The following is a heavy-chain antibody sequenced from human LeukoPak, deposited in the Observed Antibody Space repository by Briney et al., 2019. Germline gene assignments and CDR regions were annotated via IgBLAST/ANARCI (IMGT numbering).Heavy chain of an antibody. CDR1: GFTFSSYG. J-gene: IGHJ4*02. CDR2: ISGSGGST. CDR3: ANADYYDSSGYYYPYDY. D-gene: IGHD3-22*01. Sequence: QTGGSLRLSCAASGFTFSSYGMSWVRQAPGKGLEWVSAISGSGGSTYYADSVKGRFTISRDNSKNTLYLQMNSLRAEDTAVYYCANADYYDSSGYYYPYDYWGQGTLVTVSS. V-gene: IGHV3-23*01.